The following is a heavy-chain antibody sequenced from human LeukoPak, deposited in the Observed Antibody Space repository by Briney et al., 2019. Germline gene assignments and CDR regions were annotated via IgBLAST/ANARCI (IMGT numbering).Heavy chain of an antibody. Sequence: SETLSLTCTVSGGSISSGSYYWSWIRQPAGKGLEWIGRIYTSGSTIYNPSLKSRITISLDTSKNQFSLKLSSVTAADSAVYYCARANDDYYYYYMDVWGKGTTVTVSS. CDR1: GGSISSGSYY. CDR3: ARANDDYYYYYMDV. D-gene: IGHD1-1*01. J-gene: IGHJ6*03. CDR2: IYTSGST. V-gene: IGHV4-61*02.